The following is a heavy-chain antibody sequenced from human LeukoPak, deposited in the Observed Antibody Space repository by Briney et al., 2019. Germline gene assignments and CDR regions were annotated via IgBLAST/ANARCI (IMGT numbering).Heavy chain of an antibody. CDR1: GFTFSTSW. CDR2: ISGSGGST. CDR3: AKGEYYDFWSGYYIFDY. V-gene: IGHV3-23*01. Sequence: GGSLRLSCAASGFTFSTSWMSWVRQAPGKGLEWVSAISGSGGSTYYADSVKGRFTISRDNSKNTLYLQMNSLRAEDTAVYYCAKGEYYDFWSGYYIFDYWGQGTLVTVSS. D-gene: IGHD3-3*01. J-gene: IGHJ4*02.